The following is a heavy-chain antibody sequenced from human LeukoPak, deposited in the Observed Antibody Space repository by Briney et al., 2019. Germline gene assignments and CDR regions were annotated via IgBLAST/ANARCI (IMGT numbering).Heavy chain of an antibody. CDR1: GYNFTNFC. CDR2: IYPGDSDT. D-gene: IGHD2-2*01. Sequence: GESLKISCKGSGYNFTNFCIGCVRQMPGTSLEGMWMIYPGDSDTRYNPSSQGQVTISAAQSITTSYLETSSLKASDSATEHCASVGWDCSSTSCYLGWLDPWGQGTLVIVP. J-gene: IGHJ5*02. V-gene: IGHV5-51*01. CDR3: ASVGWDCSSTSCYLGWLDP.